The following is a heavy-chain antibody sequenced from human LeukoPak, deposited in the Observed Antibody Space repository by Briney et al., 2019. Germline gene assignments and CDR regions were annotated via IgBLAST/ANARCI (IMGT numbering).Heavy chain of an antibody. Sequence: GGSLRLSSAAPGFTFNSYSMNWVRQAPGKGLEWVSYISDTSSTIYYADSVKGRFTISRDNAKNSLYLQMNSLRAEDTAVYYCARDAGWGALGWGQGTLVTVSS. CDR3: ARDAGWGALG. CDR1: GFTFNSYS. CDR2: ISDTSSTI. V-gene: IGHV3-48*01. J-gene: IGHJ4*02. D-gene: IGHD3-16*01.